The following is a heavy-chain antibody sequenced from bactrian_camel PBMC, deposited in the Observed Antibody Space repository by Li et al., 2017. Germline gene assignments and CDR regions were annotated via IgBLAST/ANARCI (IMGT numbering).Heavy chain of an antibody. CDR3: AAVTTIGCPAEPLGMEDFRY. V-gene: IGHV3S63*01. CDR2: IGTKYGTT. CDR1: GFMFWQNC. J-gene: IGHJ6*01. D-gene: IGHD2*01. Sequence: HVQLVESGGGSVQAGGSLRLSCATSGFMFWQNCMGWFRQTPGKEREGVAAIGTKYGTTYYADSVKGRFTISRDNAKNTLTLQMNSLKPEDTAVYYCAAVTTIGCPAEPLGMEDFRYWGHGTQVTVS.